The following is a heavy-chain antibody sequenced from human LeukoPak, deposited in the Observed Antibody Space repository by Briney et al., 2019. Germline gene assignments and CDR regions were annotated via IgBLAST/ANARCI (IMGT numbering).Heavy chain of an antibody. V-gene: IGHV3-30*18. Sequence: PGGSLRLSCAASGFTFSSYGMHWVRQAPGKGLEWVAVILYDGSNKYYADSVKGRFTISRDNSKNTLYLQMNSLRAEDTAVYYCAKDGIAAAGGSWGQGTLVTVSS. J-gene: IGHJ4*02. CDR2: ILYDGSNK. CDR3: AKDGIAAAGGS. CDR1: GFTFSSYG. D-gene: IGHD6-13*01.